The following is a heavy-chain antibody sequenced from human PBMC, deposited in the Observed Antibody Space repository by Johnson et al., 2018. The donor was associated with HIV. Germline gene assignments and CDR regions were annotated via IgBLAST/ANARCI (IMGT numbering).Heavy chain of an antibody. V-gene: IGHV3-33*06. CDR2: IWPDGSNR. J-gene: IGHJ3*02. CDR1: GLILSGYG. D-gene: IGHD3-16*01. CDR3: AKCIWGRSLIDAFDI. Sequence: QVQLVESGGDVVQPGTSLRLSCEASGLILSGYGLHWVRQAPGKGLEWVALIWPDGSNRYYADPVKGRFTISRDNSKNTLHLQMNSLRVEDTAVYYCAKCIWGRSLIDAFDIWGQGTMVTVSS.